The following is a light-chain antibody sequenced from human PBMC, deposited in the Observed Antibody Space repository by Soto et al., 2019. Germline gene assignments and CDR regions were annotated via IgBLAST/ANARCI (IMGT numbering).Light chain of an antibody. CDR2: GAS. CDR3: QQYGSSPHT. V-gene: IGKV3-20*01. CDR1: QSVSSSY. J-gene: IGKJ1*01. Sequence: EIVLTQSPGSLCLSPGGRATLSCRSSQSVSSSYLAWYQQKPGQAPRLLIYGASSRATGIPDRFSGSGSGTDFTLTISRLEPEDFAVYYCQQYGSSPHTFGQGTKVDI.